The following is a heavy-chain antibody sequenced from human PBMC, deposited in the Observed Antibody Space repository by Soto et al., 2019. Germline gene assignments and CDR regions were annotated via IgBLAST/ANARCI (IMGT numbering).Heavy chain of an antibody. D-gene: IGHD1-26*01. CDR3: ASLFIVGATTGGYYYGMDA. CDR2: IWYDGSNK. Sequence: GGSLRLSCAASGFTFSSYGMHWVRQAPGKGLEWVAVIWYDGSNKYYADSVKGRFTISRDNSKNTLYLQMNSLRAEDTAVYYCASLFIVGATTGGYYYGMDAWGQGTTVTVSS. V-gene: IGHV3-33*01. J-gene: IGHJ6*02. CDR1: GFTFSSYG.